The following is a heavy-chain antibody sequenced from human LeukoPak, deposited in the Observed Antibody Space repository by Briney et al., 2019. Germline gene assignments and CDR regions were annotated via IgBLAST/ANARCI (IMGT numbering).Heavy chain of an antibody. J-gene: IGHJ6*02. CDR2: INWNADST. CDR1: GLKFSDYG. V-gene: IGHV3-20*04. D-gene: IGHD3-9*01. Sequence: GGSLRLSCAASGLKFSDYGMSWVRQAPGKGLEWVSGINWNADSTGYADSVKGRFTISKDNAKNSLFLQMNSLRAEDTAMCYCARAILSDPKYYGMDVWGQGTTVTVSS. CDR3: ARAILSDPKYYGMDV.